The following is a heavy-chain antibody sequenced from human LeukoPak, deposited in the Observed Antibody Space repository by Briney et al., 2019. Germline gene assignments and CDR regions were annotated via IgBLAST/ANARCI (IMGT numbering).Heavy chain of an antibody. J-gene: IGHJ4*02. CDR1: GFTFSSYS. V-gene: IGHV3-21*01. D-gene: IGHD2-15*01. CDR3: ARETVVPAD. Sequence: PGGSLRLSCAASGFTFSSYSMNWVRQAPGKGLEWVSSISSSSSYINYAASVQGRFAISRDNAKNSLYLQMNSLRAEDTAVYYCARETVVPADSGQGTLVTVSS. CDR2: ISSSSSYI.